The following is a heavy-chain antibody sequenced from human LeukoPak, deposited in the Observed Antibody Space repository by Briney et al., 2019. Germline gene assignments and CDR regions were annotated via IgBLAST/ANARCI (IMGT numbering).Heavy chain of an antibody. V-gene: IGHV3-21*01. D-gene: IGHD3-10*01. CDR1: GFTFSSYT. Sequence: PGGSLRLSCAASGFTFSSYTMNWVRQAPGKGLEWVSSISSSSSYIYYADSVKGRFTISRDNAKNSLYLQMNSLRAEDTAVYYCACTPMVRGVGDPWGQGTLVTVSS. J-gene: IGHJ5*02. CDR3: ACTPMVRGVGDP. CDR2: ISSSSSYI.